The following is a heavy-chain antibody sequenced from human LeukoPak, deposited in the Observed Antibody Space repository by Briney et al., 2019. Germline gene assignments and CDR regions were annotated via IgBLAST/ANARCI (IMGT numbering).Heavy chain of an antibody. CDR1: GGTFSSYT. D-gene: IGHD2-15*01. CDR3: ARVDCSGGSCLFDP. CDR2: IIPILGIA. V-gene: IGHV1-69*02. Sequence: SVKVSCKASGGTFSSYTISWVRQAPGQGLEWMGRIIPILGIANYAQKLQGRVTITADKSTSTAYMELSSLRSEDTAVYYCARVDCSGGSCLFDPWGQGTLVTVSS. J-gene: IGHJ5*02.